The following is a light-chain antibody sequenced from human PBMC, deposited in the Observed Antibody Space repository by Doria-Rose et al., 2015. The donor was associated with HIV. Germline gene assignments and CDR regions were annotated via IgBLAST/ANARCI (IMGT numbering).Light chain of an antibody. Sequence: TQSPSFLSASVGVRVTITCRASQGISRYLAWYQQQTGKAHTLLIIGASILQSGVPSRFSGSGSGTEFTLTITSLQPEDFATYYCQQFDSFPRTFGQGTKVELK. CDR1: QGISRY. J-gene: IGKJ1*01. CDR3: QQFDSFPRT. CDR2: GAS. V-gene: IGKV1-9*01.